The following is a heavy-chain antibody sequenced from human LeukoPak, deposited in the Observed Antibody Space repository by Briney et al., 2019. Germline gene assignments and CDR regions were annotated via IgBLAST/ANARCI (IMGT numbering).Heavy chain of an antibody. CDR3: ARDLSRVVAATSADY. V-gene: IGHV3-30-3*01. CDR1: GFTFSGYS. J-gene: IGHJ4*02. Sequence: GMSLRLSCAASGFTFSGYSMHWVRQAPGKGLEWVAVTSFDGTNKYYADSVKGRFTISRDLSKNTLYVQMNSLRADDTAVYFCARDLSRVVAATSADYWGQGTRVTVSS. CDR2: TSFDGTNK. D-gene: IGHD2-15*01.